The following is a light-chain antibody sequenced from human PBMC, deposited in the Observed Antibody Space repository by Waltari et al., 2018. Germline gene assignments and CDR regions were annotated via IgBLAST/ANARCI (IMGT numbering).Light chain of an antibody. J-gene: IGLJ2*01. CDR3: YTTDSSGNPI. V-gene: IGLV3-10*01. CDR2: EDN. CDR1: ALSRKY. Sequence: SNELTQQPSVSVSPGQTDRITCSGDALSRKYAYWCQQKSGQDPVLVIYEDNKRPSGLPVRFSGSTAGTMATLTISVAQVDDEAAYYCYTTDSSGNPIFGGGTKLTVL.